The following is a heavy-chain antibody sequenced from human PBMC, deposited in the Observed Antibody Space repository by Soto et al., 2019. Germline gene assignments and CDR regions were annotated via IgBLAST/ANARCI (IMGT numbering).Heavy chain of an antibody. CDR2: INPSGGST. CDR1: GYTFTSYY. Sequence: ASVKVSCKASGYTFTSYYMHWVRQAPGQGLEWMGIINPSGGSTSYAQKFQGRVTMTRDTSTSTVYMELSSLRSEDTAVYYCATVDALRFLEWPRGAFDIWGQGTMVTVSS. CDR3: ATVDALRFLEWPRGAFDI. D-gene: IGHD3-3*01. J-gene: IGHJ3*02. V-gene: IGHV1-46*01.